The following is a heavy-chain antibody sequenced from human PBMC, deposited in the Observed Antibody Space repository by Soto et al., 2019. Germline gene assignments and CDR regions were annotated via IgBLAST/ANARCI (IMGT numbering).Heavy chain of an antibody. J-gene: IGHJ4*02. CDR1: GGSITNYY. CDR2: VYYRGTT. D-gene: IGHD2-2*01. Sequence: PSETLSLTCTVSGGSITNYYWSWIRQPPGKGLEWIGYVYYRGTTNYNPSLKSRVTISVDTSKNQFSLKLTSVTAADTAVYYCALYCSSTSCYGQWDYWGQGTMVTVAS. CDR3: ALYCSSTSCYGQWDY. V-gene: IGHV4-59*03.